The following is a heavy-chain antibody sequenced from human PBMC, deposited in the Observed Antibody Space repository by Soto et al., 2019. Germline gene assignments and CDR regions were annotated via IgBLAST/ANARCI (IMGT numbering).Heavy chain of an antibody. CDR2: IYYTGRT. Sequence: QVQLPESGPGVVKPSQTLSLTCTVSGGSIRNGYHYWSWIRQLPGKGLEWIGNIYYTGRTSYNPSLKSRVTKLIDQSQNQFSLKLRSLVAAATAIYCLAINETTRPGFAPWGQGTLVTVSS. CDR3: AINETTRPGFAP. D-gene: IGHD1-1*01. V-gene: IGHV4-31*03. J-gene: IGHJ5*02. CDR1: GGSIRNGYHY.